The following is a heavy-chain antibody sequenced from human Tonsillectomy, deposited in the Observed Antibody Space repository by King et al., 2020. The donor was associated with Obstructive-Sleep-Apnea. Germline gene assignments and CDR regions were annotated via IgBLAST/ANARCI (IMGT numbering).Heavy chain of an antibody. Sequence: VQLVESGGGVVQPGRSLRLSCAASGFTFSSYGMHWVRQAPGKGLEWVAVLWYDGSNKYYADSVKGRFTISRDNSKNTLYLQMNSLRAEDTAVYYCAKDTVRGIVVVPAAPGDYWGQGTLVTVSS. CDR2: LWYDGSNK. CDR3: AKDTVRGIVVVPAAPGDY. J-gene: IGHJ4*02. CDR1: GFTFSSYG. V-gene: IGHV3-33*06. D-gene: IGHD2-2*01.